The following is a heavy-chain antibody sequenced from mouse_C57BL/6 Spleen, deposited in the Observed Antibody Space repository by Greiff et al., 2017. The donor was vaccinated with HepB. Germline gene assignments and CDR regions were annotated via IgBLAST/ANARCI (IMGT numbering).Heavy chain of an antibody. CDR2: INPNNGGT. CDR1: GYTFTDYN. Sequence: EVKLMESGPELVKPGASVKIPCKASGYTFTDYNMDWVKQSHGKSLEWIGDINPNNGGTIYNQKFKGKATLTVDKSSSTAYMELRSLTSEDTAVYYCARNLDHYYAMDYWGQGTSVTVSS. V-gene: IGHV1-18*01. J-gene: IGHJ4*01. CDR3: ARNLDHYYAMDY.